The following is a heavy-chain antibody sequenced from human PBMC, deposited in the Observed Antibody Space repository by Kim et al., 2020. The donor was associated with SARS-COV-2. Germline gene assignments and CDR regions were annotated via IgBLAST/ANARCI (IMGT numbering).Heavy chain of an antibody. CDR3: ASRIYTSFDS. V-gene: IGHV3-74*01. J-gene: IGHJ4*02. CDR2: SRT. Sequence: SRTTYADSVKARFTVSRDNAKNTLYLQMNSLRAEVTAIYYCASRIYTSFDSWGQGALVTVSS.